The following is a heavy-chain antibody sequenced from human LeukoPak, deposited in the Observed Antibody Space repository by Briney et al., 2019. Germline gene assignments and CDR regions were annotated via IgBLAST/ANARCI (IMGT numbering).Heavy chain of an antibody. CDR3: ARDRKGGNYYNYYGMDV. CDR1: GLIFSSYG. Sequence: GGSLRLSCAATGLIFSSYGMHWVRQAPGKGLEWVAIIWHDGTNKYYADSVKGRFTISRDNSKNTLYLQMDSLRAEDTAVYYCARDRKGGNYYNYYGMDVWGQGTTVTVSS. J-gene: IGHJ6*02. CDR2: IWHDGTNK. D-gene: IGHD3-16*01. V-gene: IGHV3-33*01.